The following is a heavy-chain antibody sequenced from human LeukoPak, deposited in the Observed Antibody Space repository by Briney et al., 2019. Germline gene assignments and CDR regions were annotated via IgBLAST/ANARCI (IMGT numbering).Heavy chain of an antibody. CDR2: IYYSGST. V-gene: IGHV4-39*01. CDR1: GGSISSSSYY. J-gene: IGHJ5*02. CDR3: ARSPEGELTKNWFDP. Sequence: SETLSLTCTVSGGSISSSSYYWGWIRQPPGKGLEWIGSIYYSGSTYYNPSLKSRVTISVDTSKNQFSLKLSSVTAADTAVYYCARSPEGELTKNWFDPWGQGTLVTVSS. D-gene: IGHD3-16*01.